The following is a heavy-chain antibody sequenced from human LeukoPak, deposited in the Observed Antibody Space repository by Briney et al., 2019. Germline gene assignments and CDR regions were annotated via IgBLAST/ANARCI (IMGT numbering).Heavy chain of an antibody. CDR1: GYTFTSYG. J-gene: IGHJ6*03. D-gene: IGHD3-10*01. V-gene: IGHV1-18*01. CDR3: ARAGSGSLYYYMDV. Sequence: EASVKVSCKASGYTFTSYGISWVRQAPGQGLEWMGWISAYNGNTNYAQKLQGRVTMTTDTSTSTAYMELRSLRSDDTAVYYCARAGSGSLYYYMDVWGKGTTVTVSS. CDR2: ISAYNGNT.